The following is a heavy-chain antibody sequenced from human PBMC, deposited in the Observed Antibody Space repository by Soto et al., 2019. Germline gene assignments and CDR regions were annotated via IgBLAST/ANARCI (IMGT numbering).Heavy chain of an antibody. D-gene: IGHD5-12*01. V-gene: IGHV3-23*01. CDR1: GFTFSTYT. Sequence: GGSLRLSCAASGFTFSTYTMSWVRQAPGKGLEWVSAISGSGGSTYYADSVKGRFTISRDNSKNTLYLQMNSLRAEDTAVYYCANGWLQRHDYWGQGTLVTVSS. CDR2: ISGSGGST. CDR3: ANGWLQRHDY. J-gene: IGHJ4*02.